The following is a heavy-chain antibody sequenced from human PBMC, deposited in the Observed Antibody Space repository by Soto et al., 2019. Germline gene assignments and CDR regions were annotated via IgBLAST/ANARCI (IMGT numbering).Heavy chain of an antibody. CDR1: GYTLTELS. V-gene: IGHV1-24*01. Sequence: ASVKVSCKVSGYTLTELSMHWVRQAPGKGLERMGGFDPEDGETIYAQKFQGRVTMTEDTSTDTAYMELSSLRSEDTAVYYCATDLGGYDYVAFDIWGQGTMVTVSS. D-gene: IGHD5-12*01. J-gene: IGHJ3*02. CDR3: ATDLGGYDYVAFDI. CDR2: FDPEDGET.